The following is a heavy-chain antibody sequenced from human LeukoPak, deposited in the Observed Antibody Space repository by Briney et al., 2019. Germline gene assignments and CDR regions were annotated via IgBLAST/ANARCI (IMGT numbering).Heavy chain of an antibody. CDR1: GFTFSSYG. J-gene: IGHJ4*02. D-gene: IGHD2-15*01. CDR3: AKALGYCSGGSCLSFDY. CDR2: IWYDGSNK. V-gene: IGHV3-33*06. Sequence: GGSLRLSCAASGFTFSSYGMHWVRQAPGKGLEWVAVIWYDGSNKYYADSVKGRFTISRDNSKNTLYLQMNSLRAEDTAVYYCAKALGYCSGGSCLSFDYWGQGTLVTVSS.